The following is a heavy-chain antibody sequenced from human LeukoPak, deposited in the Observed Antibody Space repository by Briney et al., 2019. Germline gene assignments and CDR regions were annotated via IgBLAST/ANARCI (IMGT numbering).Heavy chain of an antibody. CDR2: IYPGDSDT. D-gene: IGHD1-26*01. CDR3: ARREGGSYFEVGAFDI. V-gene: IGHV5-51*01. Sequence: GESLKISCKGSGYSFTSYWIGWVRQMPGKGLEWMGIIYPGDSDTRYSPSFQGQVTISADKSISTAYLQWSSLKASDTAMYYCARREGGSYFEVGAFDIWGQGTMVTVSS. J-gene: IGHJ3*02. CDR1: GYSFTSYW.